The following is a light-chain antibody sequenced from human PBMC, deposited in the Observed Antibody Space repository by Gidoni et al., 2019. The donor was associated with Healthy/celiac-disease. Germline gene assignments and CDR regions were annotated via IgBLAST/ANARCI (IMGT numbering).Light chain of an antibody. Sequence: DIVMTQSPDSLAVSLGERATINCKSSQSVLYSSNNKDYLAWYQQKPGQPPKLLIYWASTREYGVHDRFSGSGSGTDFTLTISSLQAEDVAVYYCQQYYSTPFTFGPGTKVDIK. CDR2: WAS. V-gene: IGKV4-1*01. CDR3: QQYYSTPFT. J-gene: IGKJ3*01. CDR1: QSVLYSSNNKDY.